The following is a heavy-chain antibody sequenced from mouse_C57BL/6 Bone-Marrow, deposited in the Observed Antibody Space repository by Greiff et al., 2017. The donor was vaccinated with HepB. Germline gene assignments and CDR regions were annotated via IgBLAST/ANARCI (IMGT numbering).Heavy chain of an antibody. CDR3: TRGGDYYGSSPFDY. D-gene: IGHD1-1*01. J-gene: IGHJ2*01. CDR1: GYTFTDYE. V-gene: IGHV1-15*01. CDR2: IDPETGGT. Sequence: VVRPGASVTLSCKASGYTFTDYEMHWVKQTPVHGLEWIGAIDPETGGTAYNQKFKGKAILTADKSSSTAYMELRSLTSEDSAVYYCTRGGDYYGSSPFDYWGQGTTLTVSS.